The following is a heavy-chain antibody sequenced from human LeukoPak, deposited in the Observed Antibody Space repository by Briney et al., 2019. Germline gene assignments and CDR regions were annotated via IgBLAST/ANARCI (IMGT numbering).Heavy chain of an antibody. CDR1: GGSISSGDYY. D-gene: IGHD5-18*01. CDR2: IYYSGST. Sequence: SQTLSLTCTVSGGSISSGDYYWSWIRQPPGKGLEWIGYIYYSGSTYYNPSLKSRVTISVDTSKNQFSLKLGSVTAADTAVYYCARVRGYSYGWDAFDIWGQGTMVTVSS. CDR3: ARVRGYSYGWDAFDI. J-gene: IGHJ3*02. V-gene: IGHV4-30-4*01.